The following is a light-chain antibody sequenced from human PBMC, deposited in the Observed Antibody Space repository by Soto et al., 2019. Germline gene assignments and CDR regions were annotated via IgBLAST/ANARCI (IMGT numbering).Light chain of an antibody. Sequence: DIQMTQSPSTLSASVGDRVTITCRASQSVRWSLAWYQQQPGKAPKLLIYDVSNLESGVPSRFSAFGSGTEFTLSISSLQPDDFGTYYCQQFYMGWTFGQGTRVDLK. CDR1: QSVRWS. CDR3: QQFYMGWT. J-gene: IGKJ1*01. CDR2: DVS. V-gene: IGKV1-5*01.